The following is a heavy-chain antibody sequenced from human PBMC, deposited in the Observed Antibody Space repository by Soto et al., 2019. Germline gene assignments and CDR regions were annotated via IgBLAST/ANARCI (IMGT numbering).Heavy chain of an antibody. CDR1: GGSIISGGYS. CDR2: IYEGGNT. Sequence: QLQLQESGSGLVKPSQTLSLTCAVSGGSIISGGYSWSWIRQPPGKGMQWIGHIYEGGNTYFTPSLGSRVAISTDKPKHQFSLRLSSVTAADTAVYYCSSPKPSYSTSLYYFDNWGQGTLVTVSS. CDR3: SSPKPSYSTSLYYFDN. V-gene: IGHV4-30-2*01. J-gene: IGHJ4*02. D-gene: IGHD6-6*01.